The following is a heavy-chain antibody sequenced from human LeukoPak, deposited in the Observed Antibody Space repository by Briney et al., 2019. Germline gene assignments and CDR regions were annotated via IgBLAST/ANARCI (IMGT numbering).Heavy chain of an antibody. CDR1: GYTFTTYG. V-gene: IGHV1-3*01. CDR3: AIITMIVPDAFDI. CDR2: INAGNGNT. Sequence: ASVKVSCKASGYTFTTYGINWVRQAPGQRLEWMGWINAGNGNTKYSQKFQGRVTITRDTSAGTAYMELSSLRSEDTAVYYCAIITMIVPDAFDIWGQGTMVTVSS. D-gene: IGHD3-22*01. J-gene: IGHJ3*02.